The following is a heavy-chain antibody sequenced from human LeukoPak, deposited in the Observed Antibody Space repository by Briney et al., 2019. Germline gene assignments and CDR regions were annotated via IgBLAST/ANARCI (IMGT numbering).Heavy chain of an antibody. V-gene: IGHV1-18*01. J-gene: IGHJ4*02. D-gene: IGHD3-22*01. CDR1: GYTFTSYG. CDR3: ARDLYNYYDSRCPGY. CDR2: ISAYNGNT. Sequence: ASVKVSCKASGYTFTSYGISWVRQAPGQGLEWMGWISAYNGNTNYAQKLHGRVTMTTDTSTSTAYMELRSLRSDDTAVYYCARDLYNYYDSRCPGYWGQGTLVTVSS.